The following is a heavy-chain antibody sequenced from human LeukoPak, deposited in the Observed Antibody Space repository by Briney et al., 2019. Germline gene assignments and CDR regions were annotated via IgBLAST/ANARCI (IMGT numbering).Heavy chain of an antibody. CDR3: ARWKSGFEY. Sequence: SETLSLTCTVSGGSISSSSYYWGWLRQPPGKGLEWIGSIYYSGSTYYKSSLKSRVTISVDTSKNQFSLKLRSVTAADTAVYYCARWKSGFEYWGQGTLVTVSS. CDR2: IYYSGST. D-gene: IGHD1-1*01. V-gene: IGHV4-39*07. CDR1: GGSISSSSYY. J-gene: IGHJ4*02.